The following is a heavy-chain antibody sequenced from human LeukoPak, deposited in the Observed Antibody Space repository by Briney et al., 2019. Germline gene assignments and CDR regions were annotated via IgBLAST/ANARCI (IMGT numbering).Heavy chain of an antibody. J-gene: IGHJ4*02. V-gene: IGHV4-39*01. CDR2: TYYSGST. Sequence: PSETLSLTCTVSGGSISSRSYCWGWIRQSPGKGLEGIGRTYYSGSTYNNPSLKCRVSISVDASKNQCSLNLSSVTAADAAVYYCARQGGSYGGDYFDYWGQGTLVTVSS. CDR1: GGSISSRSYC. CDR3: ARQGGSYGGDYFDY. D-gene: IGHD1-26*01.